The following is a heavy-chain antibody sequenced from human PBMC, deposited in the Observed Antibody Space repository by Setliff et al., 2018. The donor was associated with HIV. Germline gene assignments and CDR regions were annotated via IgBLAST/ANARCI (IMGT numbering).Heavy chain of an antibody. V-gene: IGHV4-61*09. D-gene: IGHD3-3*01. J-gene: IGHJ3*02. CDR1: GGSISSGSYY. Sequence: PSETLSLTCTVSGGSISSGSYYWNWIRQPAGKGLEWIGHIYSSGSTDYNPSLKSRVTTSVDSSKNQFSLKLSSVTAADTAVYYCARDYDFWSGWKAFDIWGQGTMVTVSS. CDR3: ARDYDFWSGWKAFDI. CDR2: IYSSGST.